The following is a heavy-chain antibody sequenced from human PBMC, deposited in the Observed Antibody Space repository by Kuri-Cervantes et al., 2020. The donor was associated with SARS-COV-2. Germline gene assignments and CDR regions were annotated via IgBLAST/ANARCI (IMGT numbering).Heavy chain of an antibody. D-gene: IGHD7-27*01. J-gene: IGHJ4*02. CDR2: INPSGGST. V-gene: IGHV1-46*01. CDR1: GYTFTSYY. CDR3: ARAELTGIDY. Sequence: ASVKVSCKASGYTFTSYYMHWVRRAPGQGLEWMGIINPSGGSTSYAQRFQGRVTMTRDTSTSTVYMELSSLRSEDTAVYYCARAELTGIDYWGQGTLVTVSS.